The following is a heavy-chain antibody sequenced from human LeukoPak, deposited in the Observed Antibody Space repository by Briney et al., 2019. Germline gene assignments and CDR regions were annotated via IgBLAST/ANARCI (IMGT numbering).Heavy chain of an antibody. D-gene: IGHD6-6*01. CDR3: ARCVAARPDYYGMDV. V-gene: IGHV4-59*01. CDR2: IYYSGST. CDR1: GGSISSYY. J-gene: IGHJ6*02. Sequence: SETLSLTCTVCGGSISSYYWSWIRQPPGKGLEWIGYIYYSGSTNYNPSLKSRVTISVDTSKNQFSLKLSSVTAADTAVYYCARCVAARPDYYGMDVWGQGTTVTVSS.